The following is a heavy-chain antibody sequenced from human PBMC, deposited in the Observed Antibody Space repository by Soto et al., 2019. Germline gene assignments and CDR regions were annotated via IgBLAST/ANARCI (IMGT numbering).Heavy chain of an antibody. CDR1: GYTFTGYY. CDR2: INPNSGGT. V-gene: IGHV1-2*04. D-gene: IGHD6-6*01. Sequence: GASVKVSCKASGYTFTGYYMHWLRQAPGQGLEWMGWINPNSGGTNYAQKFQGWVTMTRDTSISTAYMELSRLRSDDTAVYYCARDRTIAARPNQPSNWFDPWGQGTLVTVSS. J-gene: IGHJ5*02. CDR3: ARDRTIAARPNQPSNWFDP.